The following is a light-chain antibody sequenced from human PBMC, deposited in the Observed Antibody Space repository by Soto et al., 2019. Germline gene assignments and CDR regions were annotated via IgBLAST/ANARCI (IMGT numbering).Light chain of an antibody. CDR3: QELKSYLYT. J-gene: IGKJ2*01. CDR2: AAS. CDR1: QGISNY. V-gene: IGKV1-9*01. Sequence: DIQLTQSPSFLSASVGDRVTITCRASQGISNYLAWYQQKPGKVPQLLIYAASTLQSGVPSRFSGSGSGTEFTLTISSLQPEDFATYYCQELKSYLYTLGQGTKLDIK.